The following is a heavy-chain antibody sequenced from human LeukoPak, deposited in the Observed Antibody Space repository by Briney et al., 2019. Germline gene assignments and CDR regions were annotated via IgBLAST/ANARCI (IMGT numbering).Heavy chain of an antibody. CDR3: AKDHYWSIDY. D-gene: IGHD3-3*01. J-gene: IGHJ4*02. V-gene: IGHV3-74*01. CDR2: ITNDGSST. CDR1: GLTFSSHW. Sequence: GGSLRLSCAASGLTFSSHWMHWVRQAPGKGLVWVSRITNDGSSTTYADSVKGRFTISRDIAKNTLYLQMNSLRAEDTGVYYCAKDHYWSIDYWGRGTLVTVSS.